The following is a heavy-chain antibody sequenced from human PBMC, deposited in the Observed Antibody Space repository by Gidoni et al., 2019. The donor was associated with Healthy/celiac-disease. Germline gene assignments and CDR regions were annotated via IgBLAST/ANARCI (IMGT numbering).Heavy chain of an antibody. Sequence: EVQLVESGGGLVQPGGSLRLSCAASGFTFSSSDMHWVRQATGKGLEWVSAIGTAGDTYYPGSVKGRFTISRENAKNSLYLQMNSLRAGDTAVYYCVRSGYYYDSSGYYYTNLDYWGQGTLVTVSS. J-gene: IGHJ4*02. D-gene: IGHD3-22*01. V-gene: IGHV3-13*01. CDR3: VRSGYYYDSSGYYYTNLDY. CDR2: IGTAGDT. CDR1: GFTFSSSD.